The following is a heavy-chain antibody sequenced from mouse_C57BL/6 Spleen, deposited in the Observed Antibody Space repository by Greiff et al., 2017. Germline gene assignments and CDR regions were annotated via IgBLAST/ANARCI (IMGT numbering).Heavy chain of an antibody. CDR1: GFSLTSYG. CDR2: IWSGGST. Sequence: QVQLQQSGPGLVQPSQSLSITCTVSGFSLTSYGVHWVRQSPGKGLEWLGVIWSGGSTDYNAAFISRLSISKDNSKSQVFFKMNRLQADDTARYYCARNEGPWYFDVWGTGTTVTVSS. J-gene: IGHJ1*03. CDR3: ARNEGPWYFDV. D-gene: IGHD3-3*01. V-gene: IGHV2-2*01.